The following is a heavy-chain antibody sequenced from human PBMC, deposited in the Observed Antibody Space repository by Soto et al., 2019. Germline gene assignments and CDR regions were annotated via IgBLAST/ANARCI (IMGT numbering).Heavy chain of an antibody. CDR1: GYTFTSYY. V-gene: IGHV1-46*03. Sequence: ASVKVSWKASGYTFTSYYMHWVRQAPGQGLEWMGIINPSGGSTSYAQKFQGRVTMTRDTSTSTVYMELSSLRSEDTAVYYCARFDSFNCSGGSCYSAFDIRGQGTMVTGSS. CDR2: INPSGGST. J-gene: IGHJ3*02. D-gene: IGHD2-15*01. CDR3: ARFDSFNCSGGSCYSAFDI.